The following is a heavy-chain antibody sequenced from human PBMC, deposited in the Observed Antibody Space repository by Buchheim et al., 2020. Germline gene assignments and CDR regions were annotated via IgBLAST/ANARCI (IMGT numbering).Heavy chain of an antibody. D-gene: IGHD3-3*01. J-gene: IGHJ6*02. CDR1: GFTFSSYG. CDR3: AKDIRYYDFWSGQNYYYYGIDV. Sequence: VQLVESGGGLVQPGGSLRLSCAASGFTFSSYGMHWVRQAPGKGLEWVAVISYDGSNKYYADSVKGRFTISRDNSKNTVDLQMNSLRAEDTAVYYCAKDIRYYDFWSGQNYYYYGIDVWGQGTT. CDR2: ISYDGSNK. V-gene: IGHV3-30*18.